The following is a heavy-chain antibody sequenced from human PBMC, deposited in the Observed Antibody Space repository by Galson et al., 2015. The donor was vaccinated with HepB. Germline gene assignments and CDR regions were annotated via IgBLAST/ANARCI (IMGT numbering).Heavy chain of an antibody. CDR1: GFTFSDHN. CDR2: ISSSGDST. Sequence: SLRLSCAASGFTFSDHNMHWVRQAPGKGLEWVSLISSSGDSTYYADSVKGRFTISRDDSKNTLYLHMNNLRAEDTAVYYCAKDMQATYWGQGTQVTVSS. D-gene: IGHD2-2*01. V-gene: IGHV3-23*01. CDR3: AKDMQATY. J-gene: IGHJ4*02.